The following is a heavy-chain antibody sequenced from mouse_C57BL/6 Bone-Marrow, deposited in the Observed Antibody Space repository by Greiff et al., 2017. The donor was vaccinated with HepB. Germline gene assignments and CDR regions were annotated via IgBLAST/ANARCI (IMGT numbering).Heavy chain of an antibody. CDR2: IDPEDGET. Sequence: VQRVESGAELVKPGASVKLSCTASGFNIKDYYMHWVKQRTEQGLEWIGRIDPEDGETKYAPKFQGKATITADTSSNTAYLQLSSLTSEDTAVYYCARALLRLQAWFAYWGQGTLVTVSA. J-gene: IGHJ3*01. CDR1: GFNIKDYY. CDR3: ARALLRLQAWFAY. D-gene: IGHD1-2*01. V-gene: IGHV14-2*01.